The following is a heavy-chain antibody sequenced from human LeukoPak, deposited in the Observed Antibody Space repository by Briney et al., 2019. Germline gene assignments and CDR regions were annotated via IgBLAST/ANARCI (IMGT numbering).Heavy chain of an antibody. CDR3: AKGPLTEVAGTTWDY. CDR2: ISGSGGNT. Sequence: GGSLRLSCAVSGFTFSNYVMSWVRQAPEKGLEWVSAISGSGGNTYYADSVKGRFTISRDNSKNTLYLQMTSLRAEDTAEYYCAKGPLTEVAGTTWDYWGQGTLVTVSS. D-gene: IGHD6-19*01. CDR1: GFTFSNYV. V-gene: IGHV3-23*01. J-gene: IGHJ4*02.